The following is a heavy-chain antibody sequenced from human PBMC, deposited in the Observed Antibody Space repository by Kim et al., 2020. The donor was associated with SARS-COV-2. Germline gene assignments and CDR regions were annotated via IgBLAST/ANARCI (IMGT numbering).Heavy chain of an antibody. CDR2: SDT. Sequence: SDTQYSPSFHGKITISADRSIRTAYLQWSSLKASDTAMYYCARHLDPNPIWGQGTMVTVSS. CDR3: ARHLDPNPI. J-gene: IGHJ3*02. V-gene: IGHV5-51*01.